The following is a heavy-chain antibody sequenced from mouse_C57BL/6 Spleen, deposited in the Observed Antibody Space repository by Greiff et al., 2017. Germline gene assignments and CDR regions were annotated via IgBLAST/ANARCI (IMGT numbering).Heavy chain of an antibody. J-gene: IGHJ1*03. CDR3: ARPGTSYWYFDV. D-gene: IGHD1-1*01. CDR2: INPNYGTT. Sequence: VQLQQSGPELVKPGASVKISCKASGYAFSSSWMNWVKQRPGKSLEWIGVINPNYGTTSYNQKFKGKATLTVDQSSSTAYMQLNSLTSEDSAVYYCARPGTSYWYFDVWGTGTTLTVSS. CDR1: GYAFSSSW. V-gene: IGHV1-39*01.